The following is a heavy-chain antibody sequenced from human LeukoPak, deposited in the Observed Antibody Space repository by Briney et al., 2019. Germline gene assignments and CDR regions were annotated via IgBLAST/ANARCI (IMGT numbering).Heavy chain of an antibody. J-gene: IGHJ4*02. CDR3: AREVTVAKRGDCFDY. Sequence: GSLRLSCAASGFTFSSYAMSWVRQPPGKGLEWIGEINHSGSTNYNPSLKSRVTISVDTSKNQFSLKLSSVTAADTAVYYCAREVTVAKRGDCFDYWGQGTLVTVSS. CDR1: GFTFSSYA. D-gene: IGHD6-19*01. V-gene: IGHV4-34*01. CDR2: INHSGST.